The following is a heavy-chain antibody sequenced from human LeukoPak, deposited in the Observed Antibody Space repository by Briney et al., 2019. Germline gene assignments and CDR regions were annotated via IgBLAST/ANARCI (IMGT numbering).Heavy chain of an antibody. V-gene: IGHV3-21*01. CDR3: ARDVAQRSYYDILTGYYLDQGFGY. CDR1: GFTFSSYS. Sequence: PGGSLRLSCAASGFTFSSYSMDWVRQAPGKGLEWVSSISSSSSYIYYADSVKGRFTISRDNAKNSLYLQMNSLRAEDTAVYYCARDVAQRSYYDILTGYYLDQGFGYWGQGTLVTVSS. D-gene: IGHD3-9*01. CDR2: ISSSSSYI. J-gene: IGHJ4*02.